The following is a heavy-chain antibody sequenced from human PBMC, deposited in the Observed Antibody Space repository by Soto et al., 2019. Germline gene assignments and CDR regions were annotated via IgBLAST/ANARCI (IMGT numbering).Heavy chain of an antibody. Sequence: EVQLLESGGGLVQPGRSPRLSCAASGFTFSSYAMNWVRQAPGKGLEWVSAMSGTGGSTYYADSVKGRFTISRDNSKNTLYLQMTSLRVEDTAVFYCAKAGFSSGWSPSSFDSWGQGTLVTVSS. CDR1: GFTFSSYA. CDR2: MSGTGGST. V-gene: IGHV3-23*01. CDR3: AKAGFSSGWSPSSFDS. J-gene: IGHJ4*02. D-gene: IGHD6-19*01.